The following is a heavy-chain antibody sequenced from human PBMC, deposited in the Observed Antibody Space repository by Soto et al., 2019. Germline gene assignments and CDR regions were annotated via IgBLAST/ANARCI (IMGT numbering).Heavy chain of an antibody. CDR1: GFTFSSYA. V-gene: IGHV3-30-3*01. J-gene: IGHJ6*02. Sequence: GGSLRLSCAASGFTFSSYAMHWVRQAPGKGLEWVAVISYDGSNKYYADSVKGRFTISRDNSKNTLYLQMNSLRAEDTAVYYCARDLPGAYNYGMDVWGQGTTVTVS. D-gene: IGHD1-26*01. CDR3: ARDLPGAYNYGMDV. CDR2: ISYDGSNK.